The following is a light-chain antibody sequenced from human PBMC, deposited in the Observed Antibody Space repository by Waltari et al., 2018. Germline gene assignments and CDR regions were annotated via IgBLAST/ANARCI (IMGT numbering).Light chain of an antibody. Sequence: QSVLTQPASVSGSPGQSITISCTGTNSDVGGYNYVSWYQQYPGKAPRLMIYDVTKRPSGVSNRFSGSKSGNTASLTISGLQAEDEAEYYCSSYTSSGTLRIFGGGTKVTAL. J-gene: IGLJ2*01. CDR2: DVT. CDR3: SSYTSSGTLRI. CDR1: NSDVGGYNY. V-gene: IGLV2-14*01.